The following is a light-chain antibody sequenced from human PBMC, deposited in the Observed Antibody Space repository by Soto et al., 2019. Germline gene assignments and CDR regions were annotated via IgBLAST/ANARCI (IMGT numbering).Light chain of an antibody. J-gene: IGKJ2*01. V-gene: IGKV3-20*01. CDR2: GAS. Sequence: EIVLTQSPGTLSLSPGERATLSCRASQSVSSNFLAWYQQKPCQAPRLLIYGASIRATGIPDRFSGSGSGTDFTLTISRLEPEDFAVYYCQQFRGSLYTFGQGTKLEIK. CDR3: QQFRGSLYT. CDR1: QSVSSNF.